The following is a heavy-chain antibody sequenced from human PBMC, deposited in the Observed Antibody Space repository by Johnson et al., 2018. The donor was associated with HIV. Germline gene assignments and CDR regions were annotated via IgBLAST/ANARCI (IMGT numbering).Heavy chain of an antibody. J-gene: IGHJ3*02. Sequence: IQPGGSLRLSCAASGFTVSSNYMSWVRQAPGKGLEWVSVIYSGGSTYHADSVRGRFTISRDNAKNTLYLQMNSLRAEDTAVYYCTTGPLRSSRGAFDIWGQGTMVTVSS. CDR2: IYSGGST. CDR1: GFTVSSNY. CDR3: TTGPLRSSRGAFDI. V-gene: IGHV3-53*05. D-gene: IGHD2-2*01.